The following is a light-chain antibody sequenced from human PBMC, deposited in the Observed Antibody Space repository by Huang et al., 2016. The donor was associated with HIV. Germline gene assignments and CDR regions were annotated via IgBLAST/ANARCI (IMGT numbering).Light chain of an antibody. V-gene: IGKV1-39*01. Sequence: DIQMTQSPSSLSASVGDRVTIACRASQSIRKFLNWYQQKVAEAPKLLMHSASSLHSGVPSRFSGSGSGTDFTLTITSLQPEDFATYYCQQTDNTPRTFGQGTKVVIK. J-gene: IGKJ1*01. CDR3: QQTDNTPRT. CDR1: QSIRKF. CDR2: SAS.